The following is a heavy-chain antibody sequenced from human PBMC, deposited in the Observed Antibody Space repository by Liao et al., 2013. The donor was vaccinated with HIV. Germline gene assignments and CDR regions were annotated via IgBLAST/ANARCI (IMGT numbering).Heavy chain of an antibody. J-gene: IGHJ4*02. V-gene: IGHV4-4*07. CDR2: SYASGST. Sequence: QVQLQESGPGLVKPSETLSLTCVVLGDSISNYYWSWVRQPAGKGLEWIGRSYASGSTDYNPSFKSRVIMSIDTSKNEFSLKVKSVTAADTAVYYCTSDFLRWGQGTLVTVSS. CDR3: TSDFLR. CDR1: GDSISNYY. D-gene: IGHD3-3*01.